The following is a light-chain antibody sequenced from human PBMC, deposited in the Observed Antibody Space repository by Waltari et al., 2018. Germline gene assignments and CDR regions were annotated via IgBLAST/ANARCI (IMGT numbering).Light chain of an antibody. CDR1: QSVRGY. CDR2: DAS. CDR3: QQRHNWPLT. Sequence: EIVLTQSPATLSLSPGERATLSCRASQSVRGYLAWYQQTPGQAPRLLIYDASNRASGIPARFSGSGSGTDFSLSISSLEPEDFAVYYCQQRHNWPLTFGGGTKVEIK. J-gene: IGKJ4*01. V-gene: IGKV3-11*01.